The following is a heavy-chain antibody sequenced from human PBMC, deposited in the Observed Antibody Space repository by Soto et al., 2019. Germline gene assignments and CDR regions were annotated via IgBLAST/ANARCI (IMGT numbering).Heavy chain of an antibody. CDR1: GGSISNYY. V-gene: IGHV4-59*01. Sequence: SETLSLTCTVSGGSISNYYWSWIRQPPGKGLEWIGYIYYSGSTNYNPSLKSRVTISVDTSKNQFSLKLRSVTAADTAVYYCARDRALYDSSGLYFDYWGQGTLVTVSS. D-gene: IGHD3-22*01. J-gene: IGHJ4*02. CDR2: IYYSGST. CDR3: ARDRALYDSSGLYFDY.